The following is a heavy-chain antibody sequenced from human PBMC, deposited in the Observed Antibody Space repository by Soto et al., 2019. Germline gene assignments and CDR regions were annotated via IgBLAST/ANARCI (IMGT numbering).Heavy chain of an antibody. D-gene: IGHD3-16*01. CDR3: SRANFNQAVMEQFDY. J-gene: IGHJ4*02. CDR2: FYYTGSI. V-gene: IGHV4-31*03. CDR1: GGSINTCRYF. Sequence: SETLSLTCTASGGSINTCRYFWSWIRQHPGKGPEWIGYFYYTGSIHYNPSLESRVTIAADTSKNQLSLSLSSVSAADTAVYYCSRANFNQAVMEQFDYWGQGDLVTISS.